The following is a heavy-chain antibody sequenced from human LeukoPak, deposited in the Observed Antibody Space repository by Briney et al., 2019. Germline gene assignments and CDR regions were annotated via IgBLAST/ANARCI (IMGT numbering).Heavy chain of an antibody. CDR3: AKDLKTYDSSGYLDY. Sequence: GGSLRLSCAASGFTFSSYAMSWVRQAPGKGLEWISSISSGGGHTYYSDSVKGRFTISRDNSKSTLYLQMSGLRAEDTAVYYCAKDLKTYDSSGYLDYWGQGTLVTVSS. V-gene: IGHV3-23*01. J-gene: IGHJ4*02. CDR1: GFTFSSYA. D-gene: IGHD3-22*01. CDR2: ISSGGGHT.